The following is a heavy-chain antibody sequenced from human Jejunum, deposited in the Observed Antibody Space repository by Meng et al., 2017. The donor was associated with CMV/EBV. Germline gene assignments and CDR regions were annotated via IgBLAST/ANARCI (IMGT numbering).Heavy chain of an antibody. CDR3: ARPSGRYIYYFDY. D-gene: IGHD1-26*01. Sequence: SGYTFTGYHLHWVRQAPGQGLEWLGWINPESGDTDYAQKFQGRVTMTRDTSITTAYMELSRLTSDDTAVYYCARPSGRYIYYFDYWGQGTLVTVSS. CDR1: GYTFTGYH. J-gene: IGHJ4*02. CDR2: INPESGDT. V-gene: IGHV1-2*02.